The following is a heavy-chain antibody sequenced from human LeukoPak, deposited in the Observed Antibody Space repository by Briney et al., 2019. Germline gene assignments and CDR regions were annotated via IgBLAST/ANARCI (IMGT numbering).Heavy chain of an antibody. J-gene: IGHJ3*02. V-gene: IGHV1-46*01. CDR1: GYTFTSYG. Sequence: ASVKVSCKASGYTFTSYGISWVRQAPGQGLEWMGIINPSGGSTSYAQKFQGRVTMTRDMSTSTVYMELSSLRSEDTAVYYCATGVGTIGYCSSTSCYAFDIWGQGTMVTVSS. D-gene: IGHD2-2*01. CDR3: ATGVGTIGYCSSTSCYAFDI. CDR2: INPSGGST.